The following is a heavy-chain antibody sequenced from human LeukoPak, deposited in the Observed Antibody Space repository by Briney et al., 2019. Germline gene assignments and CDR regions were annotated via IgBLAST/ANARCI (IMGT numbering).Heavy chain of an antibody. V-gene: IGHV3-48*03. Sequence: GGSLRLSCAAAGFTFSSYEMNWVRQAPGNGLEWVSYISSSGSTIYYADSVKGRFTISRDNAKNSLYLQMNSLRAEDTAVYYCAELGITMIGGVWGKGTTVTISS. J-gene: IGHJ6*04. CDR1: GFTFSSYE. D-gene: IGHD3-10*02. CDR3: AELGITMIGGV. CDR2: ISSSGSTI.